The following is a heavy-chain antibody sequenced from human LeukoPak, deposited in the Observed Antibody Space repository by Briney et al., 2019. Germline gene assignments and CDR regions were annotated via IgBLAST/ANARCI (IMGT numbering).Heavy chain of an antibody. CDR2: ISWNSVSI. J-gene: IGHJ6*02. Sequence: PGGSLRLSCAVSGFTFDDYAMYWVRQVPGEGLEWVASISWNSVSIAYADSVKGRFTVSRDSAKNSLYLQMNNLRPEDTALYYCAKDRDMAIKGGPYYYYGMGVRGQGTLVTVS. CDR3: AKDRDMAIKGGPYYYYGMGV. CDR1: GFTFDDYA. D-gene: IGHD2-2*02. V-gene: IGHV3-9*01.